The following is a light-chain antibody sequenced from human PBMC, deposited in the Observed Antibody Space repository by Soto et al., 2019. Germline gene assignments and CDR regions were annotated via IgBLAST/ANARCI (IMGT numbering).Light chain of an antibody. V-gene: IGLV1-40*01. CDR2: GNS. CDR1: SSNIGAGYD. CDR3: QSSDSSLSVYYV. Sequence: QSVLTQPPSVSGAPGQRGTISCTGSSSNIGAGYDVHWYQQLPGTAPKLLIYGNSNRPSGVPDRFSGSKSGTSASLAITGLQAEDEADYYCQSSDSSLSVYYVFGTGTKVTVL. J-gene: IGLJ1*01.